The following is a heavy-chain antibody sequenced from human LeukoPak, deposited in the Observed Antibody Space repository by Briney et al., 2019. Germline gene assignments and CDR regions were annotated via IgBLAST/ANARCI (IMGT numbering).Heavy chain of an antibody. CDR3: ARDFNWAIAY. Sequence: GGSLRLSCAASGFIFSSYGMHRVRQAPGKGLEWVALISSEGRKKLYADSVKGRLTISRDTSKNTLYLEMSSLRPEDTAVYYCARDFNWAIAYWGQGTLVTVSS. CDR2: ISSEGRKK. V-gene: IGHV3-30*03. D-gene: IGHD7-27*01. CDR1: GFIFSSYG. J-gene: IGHJ4*02.